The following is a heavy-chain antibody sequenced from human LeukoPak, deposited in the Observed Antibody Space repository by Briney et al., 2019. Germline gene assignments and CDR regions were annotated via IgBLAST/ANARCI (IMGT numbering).Heavy chain of an antibody. D-gene: IGHD3-22*01. J-gene: IGHJ4*02. CDR2: ISSSGSTI. V-gene: IGHV3-48*03. Sequence: PGGSLRLSCAASGFTFSSYEMNWVRQAPGKGLEWVSYISSSGSTIYYADSVKGRFTISRDNAKNSLYLQMNSLRAEDTAVCYCARGGDTYYYDSSGYLDYWGQGTLVTVSS. CDR3: ARGGDTYYYDSSGYLDY. CDR1: GFTFSSYE.